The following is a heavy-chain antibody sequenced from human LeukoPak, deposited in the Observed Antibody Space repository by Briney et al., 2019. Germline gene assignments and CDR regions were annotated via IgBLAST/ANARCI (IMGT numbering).Heavy chain of an antibody. V-gene: IGHV3-30*02. CDR2: IQNDGNNK. CDR1: GFTFSSNG. J-gene: IGHJ4*02. CDR3: ARDWGTSSLYLVN. Sequence: GGSLRLSCAASGFTFSSNGMHWVRQAPGKGLECVAFIQNDGNNKKYADSVKGRFTISRDNSKNTLYLQMNSLRAEDPAVYYCARDWGTSSLYLVNWGQGTLVTVSS. D-gene: IGHD6-6*01.